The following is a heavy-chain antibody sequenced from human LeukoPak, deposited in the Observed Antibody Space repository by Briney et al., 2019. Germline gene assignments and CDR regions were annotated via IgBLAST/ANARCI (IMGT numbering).Heavy chain of an antibody. CDR2: IYYSGST. J-gene: IGHJ4*02. D-gene: IGHD6-13*01. CDR1: GGSISSYY. CDR3: ARVEDSSSWYPTFDY. Sequence: PSETLSLTGTVSGGSISSYYWSWIRQPPGKGLEWIGYIYYSGSTNYNPSLKSRVTISVDTSKNQFSLKLSSVTAADTAVYYCARVEDSSSWYPTFDYWGQGTLVTVSS. V-gene: IGHV4-59*01.